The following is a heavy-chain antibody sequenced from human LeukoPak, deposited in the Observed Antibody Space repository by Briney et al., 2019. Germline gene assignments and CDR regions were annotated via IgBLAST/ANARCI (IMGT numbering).Heavy chain of an antibody. Sequence: PGGSLRLSCAASGFTFSSYWMSWVRQAPGKGLEWVANIKQDGSEKYYVDSVKGRFTISRDNARNSLYLQMNSLRAEDTAVYYCARDLYSSSWLDAVYIWGQGTMVTVSS. CDR3: ARDLYSSSWLDAVYI. CDR1: GFTFSSYW. V-gene: IGHV3-7*01. J-gene: IGHJ3*02. CDR2: IKQDGSEK. D-gene: IGHD6-13*01.